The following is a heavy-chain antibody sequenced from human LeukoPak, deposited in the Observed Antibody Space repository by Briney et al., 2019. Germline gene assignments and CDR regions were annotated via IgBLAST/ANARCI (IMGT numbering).Heavy chain of an antibody. D-gene: IGHD1-26*01. Sequence: SETLSLTCTVSGGSISSGGYYWSWTRQHPGKGLEWIGYIYYSGSTYYSPSLRSRVTVSVDTSKDQFSLKLNSVTAADTAVYYCARHKWDSAWYFDVWGRGTLVTVSS. CDR2: IYYSGST. CDR3: ARHKWDSAWYFDV. J-gene: IGHJ2*01. CDR1: GGSISSGGYY. V-gene: IGHV4-39*01.